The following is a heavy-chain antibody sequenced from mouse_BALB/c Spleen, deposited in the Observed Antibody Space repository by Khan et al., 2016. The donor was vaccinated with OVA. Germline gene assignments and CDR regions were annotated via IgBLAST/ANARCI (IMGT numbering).Heavy chain of an antibody. CDR3: ARMARK. V-gene: IGHV14-3*02. CDR1: GFTFTDYY. Sequence: EVQLQQSGAELVKPGASVKLSCTASGFTFTDYYMHWLKQWPEQGLEWIGRIDPPNGNTKYNQKFQGKATITADTSSNTAYLQLSSLTSEDTAVYYGARMARKWGQGTTLTVSS. J-gene: IGHJ2*01. CDR2: IDPPNGNT.